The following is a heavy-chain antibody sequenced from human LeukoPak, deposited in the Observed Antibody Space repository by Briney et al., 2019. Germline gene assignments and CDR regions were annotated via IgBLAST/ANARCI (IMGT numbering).Heavy chain of an antibody. D-gene: IGHD6-19*01. V-gene: IGHV3-13*01. Sequence: GGSLRLSCAASGFTFSSYDMHWVRQATGKGLEWVSVIGSAGDTYYPGSVKGRFTVSRENGKNSLYLQMNSLRAEDTAVYYCARAGGLHIAVAPIDYWGRGTLVTVSS. CDR1: GFTFSSYD. J-gene: IGHJ4*02. CDR2: IGSAGDT. CDR3: ARAGGLHIAVAPIDY.